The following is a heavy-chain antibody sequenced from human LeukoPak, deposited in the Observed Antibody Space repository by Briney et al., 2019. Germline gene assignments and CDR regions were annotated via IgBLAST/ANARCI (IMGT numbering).Heavy chain of an antibody. D-gene: IGHD3-10*01. V-gene: IGHV4-4*07. CDR1: GDSISSNY. CDR2: INTSGST. Sequence: SETLSLTCTVFGDSISSNYWSWIRQSAATGLDSIGRINTSGSTYYNPSLNSRVTMSLATSKNPFSMKLSSVPAADTAAHYAARHRWFGELHNWPDPWGQGTLVSVSS. CDR3: ARHRWFGELHNWPDP. J-gene: IGHJ5*02.